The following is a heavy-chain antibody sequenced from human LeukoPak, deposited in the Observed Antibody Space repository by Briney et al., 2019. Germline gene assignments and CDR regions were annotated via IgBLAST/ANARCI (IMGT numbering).Heavy chain of an antibody. CDR1: GFTFRVYG. D-gene: IGHD3-10*01. V-gene: IGHV3-23*01. Sequence: PGGSLRLSCAASGFTFRVYGMSCVRQAPGKGLQGVSTISDGGTITYYADVVKGRVTISRDNSKNTLFLQMSSLRADDTAVYYCAKSRGSGSKMARGVNFDYWGQGTLVTVSS. CDR2: ISDGGTIT. J-gene: IGHJ4*02. CDR3: AKSRGSGSKMARGVNFDY.